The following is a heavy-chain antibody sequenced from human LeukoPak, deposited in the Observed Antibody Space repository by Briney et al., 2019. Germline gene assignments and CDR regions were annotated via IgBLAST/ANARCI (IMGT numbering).Heavy chain of an antibody. D-gene: IGHD2-15*01. CDR1: GYTLTELS. CDR3: ARAVDCSGGSCYGSNYYYYYMDV. Sequence: ASVKVSCKVSGYTLTELSMHWVRQAPGKGLEWMGGFDPEDGETIYAQKFQGRVTMTEDTSTDTAYMELSSLRSEDTAVYYCARAVDCSGGSCYGSNYYYYYMDVWGKGTTVTISS. CDR2: FDPEDGET. V-gene: IGHV1-24*01. J-gene: IGHJ6*03.